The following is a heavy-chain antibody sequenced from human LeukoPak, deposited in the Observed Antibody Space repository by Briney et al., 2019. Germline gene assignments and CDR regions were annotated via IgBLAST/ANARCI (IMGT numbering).Heavy chain of an antibody. CDR3: ARIDTYYYDSSGYYSAFDI. CDR1: GFTFDNYG. D-gene: IGHD3-22*01. J-gene: IGHJ3*02. V-gene: IGHV3-20*04. Sequence: PGGSLRLSCAASGFTFDNYGMRWVRQAPGKGLEWVSGINWNGSNTGYADSVKGRFTISRDNAKNSLYLQMNSLRAEDTALYYCARIDTYYYDSSGYYSAFDIWGQGAIVTVSS. CDR2: INWNGSNT.